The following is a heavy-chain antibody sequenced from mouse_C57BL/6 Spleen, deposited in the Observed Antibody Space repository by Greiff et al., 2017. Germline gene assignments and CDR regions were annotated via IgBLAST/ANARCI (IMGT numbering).Heavy chain of an antibody. D-gene: IGHD1-1*01. CDR1: GYSITSGYY. Sequence: EVQLRESGPGLVKPSQSLSLTCSVTGYSITSGYYWNWIRQFPGNKLEWMGYISYDGSNNYNPSLKNRISITRDTSKNQFFLKLNSVTTEDTATYYCARDNYGSLFAYWGQGTLVTVSA. V-gene: IGHV3-6*01. CDR3: ARDNYGSLFAY. CDR2: ISYDGSN. J-gene: IGHJ3*01.